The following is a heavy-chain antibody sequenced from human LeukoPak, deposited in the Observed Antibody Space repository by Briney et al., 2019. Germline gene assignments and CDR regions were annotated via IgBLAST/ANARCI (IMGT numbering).Heavy chain of an antibody. D-gene: IGHD3-9*01. CDR1: GYTFTSYG. CDR2: INPDNAHT. CDR3: VRTYYDVLTGYYFDY. Sequence: ASVKVSCKASGYTFTSYGISWVRQAPGQRLEWMGWINPDNAHTKYSQKFQGRVTITRDTSATTVYVELSSLRSEDTVIYYCVRTYYDVLTGYYFDYWGQGTLVTVAS. V-gene: IGHV1-3*01. J-gene: IGHJ4*02.